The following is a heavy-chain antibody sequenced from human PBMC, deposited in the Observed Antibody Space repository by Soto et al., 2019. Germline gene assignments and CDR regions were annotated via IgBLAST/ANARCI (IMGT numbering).Heavy chain of an antibody. J-gene: IGHJ4*02. CDR2: IYSGGST. V-gene: IGHV3-66*01. CDR3: AKSSYSSSSAVFDY. D-gene: IGHD6-6*01. Sequence: EVQLVESGGGLVQPGGSLRLSCAASGFTVSSNYMSWVRQAPGKGLEWVSVIYSGGSTYYADSVKGRFTISRDNSKNTLYLQKNSLRAEDTAVYYCAKSSYSSSSAVFDYWGQGTLVTVSS. CDR1: GFTVSSNY.